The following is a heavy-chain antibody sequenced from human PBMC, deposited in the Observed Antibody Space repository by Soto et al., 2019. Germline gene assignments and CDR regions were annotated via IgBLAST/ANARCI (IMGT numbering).Heavy chain of an antibody. Sequence: QVQLVQSGAEVKKPGASVKVSCKASGYTFASYGISWVRQAPGQGLEWMGWTTGHNGNTNYPQKFQGRVTMTTDTSTSTAYMELRSLRSDDTALYYCARVVITRYGVFDYWGQGTLVTVSS. J-gene: IGHJ4*02. CDR3: ARVVITRYGVFDY. CDR1: GYTFASYG. V-gene: IGHV1-18*01. D-gene: IGHD3-16*01. CDR2: TTGHNGNT.